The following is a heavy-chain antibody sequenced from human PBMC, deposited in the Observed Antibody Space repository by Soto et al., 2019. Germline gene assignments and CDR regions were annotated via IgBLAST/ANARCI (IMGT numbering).Heavy chain of an antibody. Sequence: PGGSLRLSCAASGFTFSSYGMHWVRQAPGKGLEWVAVIWYDGSNKYYADSVKGRFTISRDNSKNTLYLQMNSLRAEDTAVYYCARDRFPRRIAARLTGWFDPWGQGTLVTVSS. CDR1: GFTFSSYG. D-gene: IGHD6-6*01. V-gene: IGHV3-33*01. J-gene: IGHJ5*02. CDR2: IWYDGSNK. CDR3: ARDRFPRRIAARLTGWFDP.